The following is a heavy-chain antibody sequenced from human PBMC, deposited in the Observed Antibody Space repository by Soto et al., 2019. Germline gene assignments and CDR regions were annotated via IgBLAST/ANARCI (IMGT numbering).Heavy chain of an antibody. J-gene: IGHJ6*02. CDR2: ISVNNGYT. V-gene: IGHV1-18*01. CDR3: ASAITIFGVGYGMDV. D-gene: IGHD3-3*01. Sequence: QLELVQSGAEVRKPGASVQVSCKACGYTFGSHGITWVRQAPGQGLEWMGWISVNNGYTDYAEKFQGRVTMTADKSTSTAFMELRTLKSDDTALYYCASAITIFGVGYGMDVWGQGTAVTVSS. CDR1: GYTFGSHG.